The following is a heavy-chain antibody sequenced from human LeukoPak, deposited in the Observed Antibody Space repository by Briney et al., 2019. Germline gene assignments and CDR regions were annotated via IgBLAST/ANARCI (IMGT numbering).Heavy chain of an antibody. CDR1: GFTFRNYG. Sequence: LPGGSLRLSCAASGFTFRNYGMLWVRQAPGKGLEGVAFIRFDESSKSYRDSVRGRFTISRDNSENTLYLQMHIVSAEDTAVYYCAKDRGSYYHTSGFGDWGQGALVTVSS. D-gene: IGHD3-22*01. CDR2: IRFDESSK. J-gene: IGHJ4*02. V-gene: IGHV3-30*02. CDR3: AKDRGSYYHTSGFGD.